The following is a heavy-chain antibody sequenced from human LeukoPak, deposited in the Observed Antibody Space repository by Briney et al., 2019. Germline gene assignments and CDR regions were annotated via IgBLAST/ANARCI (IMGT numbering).Heavy chain of an antibody. J-gene: IGHJ4*02. Sequence: ASVKVSCKPSGGTFGTFAVSWVRQAPGQGLEWLGRTIPTFGLTNITQKVQGRLTITADTATGTVYMDLDSLRSEDTAIYYCAREGRWLQFLDIWGQGTRVTVSS. V-gene: IGHV1-69*04. CDR1: GGTFGTFA. CDR3: AREGRWLQFLDI. D-gene: IGHD3/OR15-3a*01. CDR2: TIPTFGLT.